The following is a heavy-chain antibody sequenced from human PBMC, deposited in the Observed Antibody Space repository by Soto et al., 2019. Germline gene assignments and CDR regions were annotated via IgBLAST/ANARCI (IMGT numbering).Heavy chain of an antibody. J-gene: IGHJ6*03. CDR1: GGSISSYY. CDR2: IYYSGST. Sequence: QVQLQESGPGLVKPSETLSLTCTVSGGSISSYYWSWIRQPPGKGLEWIGYIYYSGSTNYNPSLKSRVTISVDTSKNQFSLKLRSVTAADAAVYYWARIGAHDYDFWSGYYDYYYYYMDVWGKGTTVTVSS. V-gene: IGHV4-59*08. CDR3: ARIGAHDYDFWSGYYDYYYYYMDV. D-gene: IGHD3-3*01.